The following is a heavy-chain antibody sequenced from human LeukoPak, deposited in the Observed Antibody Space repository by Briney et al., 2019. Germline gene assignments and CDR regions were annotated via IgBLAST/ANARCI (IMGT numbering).Heavy chain of an antibody. D-gene: IGHD3-22*01. J-gene: IGHJ4*02. Sequence: PGTSLRLSCAASGFTFRSYDMHWVRQAPGKGLEWVAVISYDGSNKYYADSVKGRFTISRDNSKNTLYLQMNSLRAEDTAVYYCARGSEPLWDYDSSAYFDYWGQGTLVTVSS. CDR1: GFTFRSYD. CDR2: ISYDGSNK. CDR3: ARGSEPLWDYDSSAYFDY. V-gene: IGHV3-30-3*01.